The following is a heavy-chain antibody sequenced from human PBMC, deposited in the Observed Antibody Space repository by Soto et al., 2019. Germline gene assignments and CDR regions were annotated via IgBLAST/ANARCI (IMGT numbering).Heavy chain of an antibody. V-gene: IGHV3-30*03. CDR2: ISYDGSNK. J-gene: IGHJ6*03. CDR3: ATPLRPYYYYYMDV. CDR1: GFTFSSYG. Sequence: LSLTCAASGFTFSSYGMHWVRQAPGKGLEWVAVISYDGSNKYYADSVKGRFTISRDNSKNTLYLQMNSLRAEDTAVYYCATPLRPYYYYYMDVWGKGTTVTVSS.